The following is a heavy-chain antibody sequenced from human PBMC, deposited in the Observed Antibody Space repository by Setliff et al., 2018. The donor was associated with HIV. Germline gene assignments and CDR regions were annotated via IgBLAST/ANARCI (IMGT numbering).Heavy chain of an antibody. D-gene: IGHD4-17*01. J-gene: IGHJ5*02. Sequence: GASVKVSCKASGYTFPNYGISWVRQAPGQGLEWMGWISAYNGNTNYAQKLQGRVTMTTDTSTSTAYMELRSLRSDDTAVYYCARDMTTVTYNWFDPWGQGTLVTVSS. CDR3: ARDMTTVTYNWFDP. CDR2: ISAYNGNT. V-gene: IGHV1-18*01. CDR1: GYTFPNYG.